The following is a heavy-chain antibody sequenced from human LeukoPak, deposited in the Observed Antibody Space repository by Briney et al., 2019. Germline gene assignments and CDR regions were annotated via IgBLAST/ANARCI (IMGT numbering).Heavy chain of an antibody. V-gene: IGHV3-33*01. CDR3: ARAQSATLSYYFDL. D-gene: IGHD3-22*01. CDR1: GFTFSAYI. CDR2: TWSDGSDK. J-gene: IGHJ5*02. Sequence: PGGSLRLSCAASGFTFSAYIIQWVRQAPGKGLEWVALTWSDGSDKFYADSVKGRFVFSRDNSKNTLYLQMNSLRAEDSAVYFCARAQSATLSYYFDLWGQGTLVTVSS.